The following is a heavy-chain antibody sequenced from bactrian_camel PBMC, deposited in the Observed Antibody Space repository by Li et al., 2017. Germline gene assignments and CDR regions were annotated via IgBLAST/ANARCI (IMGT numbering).Heavy chain of an antibody. CDR1: VYSPCM. Sequence: HVQLVESGGGSVQAGGSLRLSCAASVYSPCMGWWRQTPGKEREGVAYIVRGTGRPTYADSVKGRFTISRDNTKNTVDLQMNNLKSGDAALYYCAAGITYYPPVVAGDFDYWGQGTQVTVS. CDR3: AAGITYYPPVVAGDFDY. J-gene: IGHJ6*01. CDR2: IVRGTGRP. D-gene: IGHD6*01. V-gene: IGHV3S53*01.